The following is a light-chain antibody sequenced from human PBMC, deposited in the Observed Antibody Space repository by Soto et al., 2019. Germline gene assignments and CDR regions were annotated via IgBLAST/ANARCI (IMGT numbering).Light chain of an antibody. J-gene: IGKJ5*01. CDR2: AAS. Sequence: DIQMTQSPSSLSASVGDRVTITCRASQGISSYLSWYQQKPGKAPKFLIYAASSLQRGVPSRFSGSGSGTDFNLIISSLQPEDFAPYYCQQSYSTPISFGQGTRLEIK. CDR3: QQSYSTPIS. CDR1: QGISSY. V-gene: IGKV1-39*01.